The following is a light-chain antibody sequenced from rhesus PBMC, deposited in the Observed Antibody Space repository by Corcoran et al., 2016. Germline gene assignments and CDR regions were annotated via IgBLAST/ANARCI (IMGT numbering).Light chain of an antibody. Sequence: DIQMTQSPSSLSASLVDNVNITCHARQGISSWCAWYQQKPGKAPKPLIYAAFSLQSGVPSRFSGSGSGTDYTLTSSSLQPEAFATYYSQQYDDLPCTFGPGTKLDIK. CDR1: QGISSW. CDR2: AAF. J-gene: IGKJ3*01. CDR3: QQYDDLPCT. V-gene: IGKV1-19*01.